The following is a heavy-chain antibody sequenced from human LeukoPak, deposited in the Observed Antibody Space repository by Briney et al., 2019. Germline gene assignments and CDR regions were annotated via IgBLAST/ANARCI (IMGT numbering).Heavy chain of an antibody. CDR2: ISSNGGST. V-gene: IGHV3-64*01. Sequence: GSLRLSCAASGFTFSNYAIHWVRQAPGKGLEYVSAISSNGGSTYYANSVKGRFTISRDNSKNTLYLQMGSLRAEDMAVYYCARTYYDFWSGYSPFDYWGQGTLVTVSS. D-gene: IGHD3-3*01. CDR3: ARTYYDFWSGYSPFDY. CDR1: GFTFSNYA. J-gene: IGHJ4*02.